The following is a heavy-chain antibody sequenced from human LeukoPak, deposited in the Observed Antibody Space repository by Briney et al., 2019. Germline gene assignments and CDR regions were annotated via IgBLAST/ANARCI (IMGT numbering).Heavy chain of an antibody. V-gene: IGHV1-2*02. D-gene: IGHD5-12*01. CDR2: INPNSGGT. Sequence: AASVKVSCKASGYTFTGYYMHWVRQAPGQGLEWMGWINPNSGGTNYAQKFQGRVTMTRDTSISTAYMELSRLRSDDTAVYYCARENMVARSPNFDYWGQGTLVTVSS. CDR1: GYTFTGYY. J-gene: IGHJ4*02. CDR3: ARENMVARSPNFDY.